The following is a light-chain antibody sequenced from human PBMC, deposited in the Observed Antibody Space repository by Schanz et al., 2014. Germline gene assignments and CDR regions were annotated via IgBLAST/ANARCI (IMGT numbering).Light chain of an antibody. J-gene: IGKJ4*01. Sequence: EIVLTQSPATLSVSPGERATLSCRASQSVSSNLAWYQQKPGQAPRLLIYDASNRATGIPARFSGSGSGTDFTLTISSLEPDDFAIYYCQQLSNWPLTFGGGTKVEIK. CDR2: DAS. CDR1: QSVSSN. V-gene: IGKV3-11*01. CDR3: QQLSNWPLT.